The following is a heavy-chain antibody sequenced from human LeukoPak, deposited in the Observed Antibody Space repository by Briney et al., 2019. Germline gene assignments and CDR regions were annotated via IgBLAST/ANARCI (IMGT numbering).Heavy chain of an antibody. D-gene: IGHD5-12*01. V-gene: IGHV1-2*02. CDR2: INPNSGGT. CDR1: GYTFTGYY. J-gene: IGHJ5*02. CDR3: ARDNSGYDDGWFDP. Sequence: GASVKVSCKASGYTFTGYYVHWVRQAPGQGLEWMGWINPNSGGTNYAQKFQGRVTMTRDTSISTAYMELSRLRSDDTAVYYCARDNSGYDDGWFDPWGQGTLVTVSS.